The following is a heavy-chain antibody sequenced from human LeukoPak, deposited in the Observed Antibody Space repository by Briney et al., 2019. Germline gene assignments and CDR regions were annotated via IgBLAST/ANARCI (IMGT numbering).Heavy chain of an antibody. D-gene: IGHD2-2*01. CDR3: TRAVRNQLLSEY. V-gene: IGHV1-8*01. J-gene: IGHJ4*02. CDR1: GYTSSNYD. Sequence: GASVRVSCKASGYTSSNYDVTWVRQAPGQGLEYMGWMNPNSGNTGFAQKFGGRVTMTSDASTTSAFMELMRLTSEDTAVYYCTRAVRNQLLSEYWGQGTRITVSS. CDR2: MNPNSGNT.